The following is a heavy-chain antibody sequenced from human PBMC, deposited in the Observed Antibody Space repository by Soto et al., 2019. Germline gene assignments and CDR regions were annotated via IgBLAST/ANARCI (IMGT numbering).Heavy chain of an antibody. CDR1: GGSISSYY. J-gene: IGHJ3*02. V-gene: IGHV4-59*08. Sequence: QVQLQESGPGLVKPSETLSLTCTASGGSISSYYWSWIRQPPGKGLEWIWYIYYSGSTNDKPALKSRVTISVDASKNQFSLKLSSVTAADTAVYYCASSPLTLRYGSGSYDIWGQGTMVTVSS. D-gene: IGHD3-10*01. CDR3: ASSPLTLRYGSGSYDI. CDR2: IYYSGST.